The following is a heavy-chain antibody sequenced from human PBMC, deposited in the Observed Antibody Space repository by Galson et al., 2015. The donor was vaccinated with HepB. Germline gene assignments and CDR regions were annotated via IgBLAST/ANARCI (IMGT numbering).Heavy chain of an antibody. Sequence: SLRLSCAASGFTFSRYAMHWVRQAPGKGLEWVAVISYDGSNKYYADSVKGRFTISRDNSKNTLYLQMNSLRAEDTAVYYCARESSGSGARDHYGMDVWGQGTTVTVSS. CDR1: GFTFSRYA. D-gene: IGHD3-3*01. CDR2: ISYDGSNK. V-gene: IGHV3-30-3*01. J-gene: IGHJ6*02. CDR3: ARESSGSGARDHYGMDV.